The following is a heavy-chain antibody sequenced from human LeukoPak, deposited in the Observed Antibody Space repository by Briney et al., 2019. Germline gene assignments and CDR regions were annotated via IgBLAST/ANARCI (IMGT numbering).Heavy chain of an antibody. J-gene: IGHJ6*02. D-gene: IGHD5-12*01. V-gene: IGHV3-30*04. Sequence: GGSLRLPCAASGFTSSSYAMHWVRQAPGKGLEWVAVISYDGSNKYYADSVKGRFTISRDNSKNTLYLQMNSLRAEDTAVYYCAREGGYSGYDSMDYYYYGMDVWGQGTTVTVSS. CDR1: GFTSSSYA. CDR3: AREGGYSGYDSMDYYYYGMDV. CDR2: ISYDGSNK.